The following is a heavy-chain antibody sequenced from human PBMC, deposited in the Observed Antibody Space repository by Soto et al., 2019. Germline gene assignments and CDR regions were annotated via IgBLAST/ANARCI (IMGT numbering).Heavy chain of an antibody. V-gene: IGHV4-34*01. CDR1: GGSFSGYY. CDR2: INHSGST. Sequence: SETLSLTCAVYGGSFSGYYWSWIRQPPGKGLEWIGEINHSGSTNYNPSLKSRVTISVDTSKNQFSLKLSSVTAADTAVYYCARNPNYDYIWGSYSGFDIWGQGTMVTVSS. D-gene: IGHD3-16*01. J-gene: IGHJ3*02. CDR3: ARNPNYDYIWGSYSGFDI.